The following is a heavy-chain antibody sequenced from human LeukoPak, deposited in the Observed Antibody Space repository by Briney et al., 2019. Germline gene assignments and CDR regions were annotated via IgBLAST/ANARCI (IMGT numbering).Heavy chain of an antibody. CDR2: IIPMFGIA. V-gene: IGHV1-69*13. CDR1: GGTFSRYA. Sequence: SVKVSCKASGGTFSRYAISWVRQAPGQGLEWVGGIIPMFGIANYAQKFQGRVTITADESTSTAYMELSSLRSEDTAVYYCARDRPYTGGWRGFDYWGQGTLVTVSS. CDR3: ARDRPYTGGWRGFDY. D-gene: IGHD6-19*01. J-gene: IGHJ4*02.